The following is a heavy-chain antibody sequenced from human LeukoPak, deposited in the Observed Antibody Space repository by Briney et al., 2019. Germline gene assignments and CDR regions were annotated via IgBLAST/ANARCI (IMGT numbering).Heavy chain of an antibody. CDR3: AKVPIYGSGSAPGYYFDY. CDR2: IYSGGTT. D-gene: IGHD3-10*01. Sequence: GGSLRLSCAASGFTVSSNFMSWVRQAPGKGLEWVSVIYSGGTTYYADSVKGRFTISRDNSKNTLSLQMNSLRAEDTAVYYCAKVPIYGSGSAPGYYFDYWGQGTLVTVSS. V-gene: IGHV3-53*01. CDR1: GFTVSSNF. J-gene: IGHJ4*02.